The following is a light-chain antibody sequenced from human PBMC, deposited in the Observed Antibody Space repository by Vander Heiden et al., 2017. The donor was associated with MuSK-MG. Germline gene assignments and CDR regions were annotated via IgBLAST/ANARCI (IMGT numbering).Light chain of an antibody. CDR2: DVS. J-gene: IGLJ3*02. CDR1: SSDVGGYNY. CDR3: TSYTTSSARV. Sequence: QSPLTQPASVSWCPDQSLPISCNGASSDVGGYNYDSWYQKQPGKAPKLMIYDVSNRPAGVSNRFSGSKSGNTASLTSSGLQAEDEDDYYCTSYTTSSARVFGGGTKLTVL. V-gene: IGLV2-14*03.